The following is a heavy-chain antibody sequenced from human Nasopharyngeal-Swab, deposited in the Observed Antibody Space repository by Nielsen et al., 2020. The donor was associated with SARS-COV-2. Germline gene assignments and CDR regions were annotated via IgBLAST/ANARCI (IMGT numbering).Heavy chain of an antibody. CDR2: IYYSGST. CDR1: GGSFSSAGYF. Sequence: SETLSLTCTVSGGSFSSAGYFWTWIRQHPRKGLEWIGYIYYSGSTYYNPSLKSRVTISVDTSKNHFSPKLSSVTAADTAVYFCARSMYCSSTSCRYYFDYWGQGTLVTVSS. V-gene: IGHV4-31*03. CDR3: ARSMYCSSTSCRYYFDY. J-gene: IGHJ4*02. D-gene: IGHD2-2*01.